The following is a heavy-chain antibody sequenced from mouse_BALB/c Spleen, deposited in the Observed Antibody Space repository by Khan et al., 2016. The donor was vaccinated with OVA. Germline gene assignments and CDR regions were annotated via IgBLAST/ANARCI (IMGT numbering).Heavy chain of an antibody. Sequence: QVQLKQSGPGLVAPSPSLSITCTVSGFSFSRYNIHWVRQPPGKGLEWLGMIWGGGGTDYNSTLKSRLSISKDNSTCQVFLKMNSLQNDDTAMYDCARAYYRYDGYDAMDYWGQGTSVTGSA. D-gene: IGHD2-14*01. CDR1: GFSFSRYN. CDR2: IWGGGGT. J-gene: IGHJ4*01. V-gene: IGHV2-6-4*01. CDR3: ARAYYRYDGYDAMDY.